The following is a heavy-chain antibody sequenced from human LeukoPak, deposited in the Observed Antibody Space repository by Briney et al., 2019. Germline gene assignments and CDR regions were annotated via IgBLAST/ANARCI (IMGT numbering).Heavy chain of an antibody. CDR2: ITGTADKT. J-gene: IGHJ4*02. CDR3: AKGSSAGRPYYFDY. CDR1: GFTFTNYV. D-gene: IGHD3-10*01. Sequence: PGESLRLSCAASGFTFTNYVMNWVRQAPGKGLEWVSSITGTADKTYDADSVKGRFTISRDNSKNTLYLQMNSLRAEDTAMYYCAKGSSAGRPYYFDYWGQGTLVTVSS. V-gene: IGHV3-23*01.